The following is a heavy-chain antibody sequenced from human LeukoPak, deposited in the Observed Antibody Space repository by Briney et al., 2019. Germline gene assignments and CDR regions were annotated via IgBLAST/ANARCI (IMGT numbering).Heavy chain of an antibody. Sequence: GASVKVSCKASGYTFTSYGISWVRQAPRQGLEWMGRISAYNGNTNYAQKLQGRVTMTTDTSTSTAYMELRSLRSDDTAVYYCARGQAEDSYGMYYYYMDVWGKGTTVTVSS. V-gene: IGHV1-18*01. D-gene: IGHD5-18*01. J-gene: IGHJ6*03. CDR3: ARGQAEDSYGMYYYYMDV. CDR1: GYTFTSYG. CDR2: ISAYNGNT.